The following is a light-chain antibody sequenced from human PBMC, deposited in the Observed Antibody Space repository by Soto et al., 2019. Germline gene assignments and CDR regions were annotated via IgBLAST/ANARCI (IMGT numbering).Light chain of an antibody. CDR2: EVN. CDR1: NSDIGSYNF. J-gene: IGLJ1*01. CDR3: SSYSSTNSPYV. Sequence: QSALTQPASVSGSPGQSITISCTGTNSDIGSYNFVSWYQQHPGRAPKLLISEVNVRPSGVSNRFSGSKSGNTASLTISGLQPEDEADFYFSSYSSTNSPYVFGGGTKATVL. V-gene: IGLV2-14*01.